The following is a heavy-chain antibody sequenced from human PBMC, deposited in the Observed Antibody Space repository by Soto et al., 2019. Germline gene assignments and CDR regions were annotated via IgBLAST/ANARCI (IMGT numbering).Heavy chain of an antibody. CDR1: GLTFSSYS. Sequence: EVQLVESGGGLVQPGGSLRLSCAASGLTFSSYSMNWVRQVPGKGLEWVSYISSSTATIYYADSVKGRFTISRDNAKNSLYLQMSSLIAEDTAVYYCARAAYYFDYWGQGTLVTVSS. V-gene: IGHV3-48*04. J-gene: IGHJ4*02. CDR3: ARAAYYFDY. CDR2: ISSSTATI.